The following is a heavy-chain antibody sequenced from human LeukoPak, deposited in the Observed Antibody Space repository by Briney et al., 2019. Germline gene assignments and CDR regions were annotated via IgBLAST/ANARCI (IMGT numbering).Heavy chain of an antibody. J-gene: IGHJ5*02. CDR2: INHSGST. CDR1: GGSLSGYC. V-gene: IGHV4-34*01. D-gene: IGHD6-6*01. CDR3: ARGGAGLDWFDP. Sequence: PSETLSLTCAVYGGSLSGYCWGWIRHPPGKGLERIGEINHSGSTNYNPSLKSRVTISVDTSKNQFSLKLSSVTAADTAVYYCARGGAGLDWFDPWGQGTLVTVSS.